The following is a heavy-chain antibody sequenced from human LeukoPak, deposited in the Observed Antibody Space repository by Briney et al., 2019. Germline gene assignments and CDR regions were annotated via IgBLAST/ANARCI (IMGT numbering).Heavy chain of an antibody. Sequence: PGGSLRLSCAASGFTFSSYAMHWVRQAPGKGLEWVAVISYDGSNKYCADSVKGRFTISRDNSRNTLHLQMNSLRAEDTAVYSCAKASLRYFDWFSDYWGQGTLVTVSS. CDR3: AKASLRYFDWFSDY. CDR2: ISYDGSNK. CDR1: GFTFSSYA. J-gene: IGHJ4*02. V-gene: IGHV3-30*18. D-gene: IGHD3-9*01.